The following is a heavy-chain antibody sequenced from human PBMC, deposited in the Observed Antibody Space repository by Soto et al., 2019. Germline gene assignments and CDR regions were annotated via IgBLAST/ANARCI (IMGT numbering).Heavy chain of an antibody. CDR2: IHHSGST. CDR3: ARDLPSLGYYYGMDV. Sequence: SETLSLTCAVSGDSISSGGYSWSWIRQPPGKGLEWIGYIHHSGSTYYNPSLKSRVTISVDTSKNQFSLKLSSVTAADTAVYYCARDLPSLGYYYGMDVWGQGTTVTVSS. V-gene: IGHV4-30-2*01. D-gene: IGHD3-10*01. J-gene: IGHJ6*02. CDR1: GDSISSGGYS.